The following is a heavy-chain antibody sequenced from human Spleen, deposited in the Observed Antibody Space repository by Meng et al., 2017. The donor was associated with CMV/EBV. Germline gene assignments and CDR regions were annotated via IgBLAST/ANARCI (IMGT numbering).Heavy chain of an antibody. Sequence: CKGSGYSFTTYWIGWVRQMPGKGLEWMGIIYPGDSDTRYSPSFQGQVTISADKSISTAYLQWSSLKASDTAMYYCARLVAAEKPIDYWGQGTLVTVSS. D-gene: IGHD6-13*01. CDR3: ARLVAAEKPIDY. J-gene: IGHJ4*02. CDR1: GYSFTTYW. V-gene: IGHV5-51*01. CDR2: IYPGDSDT.